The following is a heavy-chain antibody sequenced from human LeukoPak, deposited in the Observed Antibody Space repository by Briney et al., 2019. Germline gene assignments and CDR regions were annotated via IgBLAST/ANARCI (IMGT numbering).Heavy chain of an antibody. CDR2: MSYDGSNK. D-gene: IGHD3-16*01. CDR3: ARDQPGGGLDY. J-gene: IGHJ4*02. CDR1: GFTFSGYA. Sequence: GGSLRLSCAASGFTFSGYAMDWVRQAPGKGLEWGAFMSYDGSNKQYVDSVKGRFTISRDNSKKMVYLQMNSLRAEDTAVYYCARDQPGGGLDYWGQGILVTVSS. V-gene: IGHV3-30-3*01.